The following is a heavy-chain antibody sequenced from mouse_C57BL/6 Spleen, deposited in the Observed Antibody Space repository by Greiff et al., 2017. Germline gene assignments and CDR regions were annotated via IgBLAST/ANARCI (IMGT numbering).Heavy chain of an antibody. Sequence: VQGVESGAELARPGASVTLSCKASGYTFTSYGISWVKQRTGRGLEWIGEIYPRSGNTYYNEKFKGKATLTADKSSSTAYMELRSLTSEDSAVYFCARHYYGSSHYAMDYWGQGTSVTVSS. CDR3: ARHYYGSSHYAMDY. CDR2: IYPRSGNT. CDR1: GYTFTSYG. D-gene: IGHD1-1*01. J-gene: IGHJ4*01. V-gene: IGHV1-81*01.